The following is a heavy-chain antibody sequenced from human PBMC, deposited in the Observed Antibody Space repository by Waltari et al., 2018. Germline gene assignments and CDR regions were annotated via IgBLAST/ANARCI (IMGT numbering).Heavy chain of an antibody. CDR1: GFAFSSSW. J-gene: IGHJ4*02. Sequence: EVQVVESGGGLVQPGGSLRLSCAPSGFAFSSSWISWLRQAPGQGLEWVANIKEDESAQYYLDSVRGRFTISRDNTKNSLFLQMNSLRAEDTAVYFCARATNHAFDNWGQGTLVTVSS. V-gene: IGHV3-7*01. CDR2: IKEDESAQ. CDR3: ARATNHAFDN.